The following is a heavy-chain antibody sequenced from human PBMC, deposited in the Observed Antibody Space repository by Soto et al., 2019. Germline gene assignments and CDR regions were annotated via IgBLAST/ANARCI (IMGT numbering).Heavy chain of an antibody. V-gene: IGHV1-8*01. D-gene: IGHD6-19*01. J-gene: IGHJ4*02. CDR2: MNPNSGNT. CDR3: ARVGLAGTGWTDDY. Sequence: QVQLVQSGAEVKKPGASVKVSCKASGYTFTSYDITWVRQATGQGLEWMGWMNPNSGNTGYAQKFQGRVNMTRNTSISTAYMELSSLRSEDTAVYYCARVGLAGTGWTDDYWGQGTLVTVSS. CDR1: GYTFTSYD.